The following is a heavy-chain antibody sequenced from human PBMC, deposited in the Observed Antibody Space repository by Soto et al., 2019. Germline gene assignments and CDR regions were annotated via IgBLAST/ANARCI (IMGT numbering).Heavy chain of an antibody. V-gene: IGHV3-23*01. CDR3: AKAMFSSGYDLYYFDY. CDR2: LSASGGST. D-gene: IGHD5-12*01. Sequence: EVQLLESGGGLVQPGGSLRLSCAASGFTFSSYAMSWVRQAPGKGLEWVSALSASGGSTYYADSVKGRFTISRDNSKNTLYLQMNSLRAEDMAVYYCAKAMFSSGYDLYYFDYWGQGTLVTVSS. CDR1: GFTFSSYA. J-gene: IGHJ4*02.